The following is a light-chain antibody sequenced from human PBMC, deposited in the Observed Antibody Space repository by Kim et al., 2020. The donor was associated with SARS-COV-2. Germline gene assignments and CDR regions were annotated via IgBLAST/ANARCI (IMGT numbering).Light chain of an antibody. CDR1: GSAVVGFNY. CDR2: EVT. J-gene: IGLJ3*02. Sequence: GPSLPISCTGTGSAVVGFNYVSGYQRHPGKAPRRMIYEVTKRPSGVPDRFSGSKSGNTASLTVFGLQAEDEADYYCGSYGGRKNVVFGGGTQLTVL. CDR3: GSYGGRKNVV. V-gene: IGLV2-8*01.